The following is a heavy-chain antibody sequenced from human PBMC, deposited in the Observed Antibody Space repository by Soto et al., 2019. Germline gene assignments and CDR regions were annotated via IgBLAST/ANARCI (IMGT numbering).Heavy chain of an antibody. CDR2: IKSKTDGGTR. V-gene: IGHV3-15*07. CDR1: GFTFSNAW. Sequence: GVLRLSCAASGFTFSNAWLNWVRQAPGKGQEWVGRIKSKTDGGTRDYAAPAKDRFTIPRDDSKNTLYLQMYCMNNEVRAVSYCTMHPVGGSTGNWFGPWGQGTLVSVAS. J-gene: IGHJ5*02. D-gene: IGHD2-2*01. CDR3: TMHPVGGSTGNWFGP.